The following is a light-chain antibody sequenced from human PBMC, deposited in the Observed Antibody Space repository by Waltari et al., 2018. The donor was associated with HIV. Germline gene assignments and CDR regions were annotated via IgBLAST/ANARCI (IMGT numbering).Light chain of an antibody. Sequence: EIVMTQSPATLSVSPGERATLSCSASESVSSNLAWYQQKPGQAPRPLIYGASTRATGIPARFSGSGSGTEFTLTISSLQSEDFAVYYCQQYNNWPPITFGQGTRLEIK. CDR3: QQYNNWPPIT. CDR1: ESVSSN. J-gene: IGKJ5*01. V-gene: IGKV3-15*01. CDR2: GAS.